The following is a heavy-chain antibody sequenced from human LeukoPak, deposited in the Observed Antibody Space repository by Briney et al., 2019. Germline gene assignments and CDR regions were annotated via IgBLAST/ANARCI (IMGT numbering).Heavy chain of an antibody. D-gene: IGHD6-13*01. V-gene: IGHV4-28*01. Sequence: PSETLSLTCAVSGYSISSSSWWGWIRQPPGKGLAWIGYIYYSGSTYYNPSLKSRVTMSVDTSKNQFSLKLSSVTAVDTAVYYCARRGSSSWTQFDPWGQGTLVTVSS. CDR2: IYYSGST. CDR3: ARRGSSSWTQFDP. CDR1: GYSISSSSW. J-gene: IGHJ5*02.